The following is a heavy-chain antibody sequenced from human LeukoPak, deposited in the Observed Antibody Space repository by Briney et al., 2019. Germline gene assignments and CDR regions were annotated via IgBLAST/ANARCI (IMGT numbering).Heavy chain of an antibody. V-gene: IGHV3-23*01. CDR3: AKDRGGGYYGMDV. Sequence: GGSLRLSCAASGFTFSNYAMFWVRQTPGKGLEWVSIISGSGDSTYYADSVKGRFTISRDNSKNTLYLQMNSLRAEDTAVYYCAKDRGGGYYGMDVWGQGTTVTVSS. CDR2: ISGSGDST. CDR1: GFTFSNYA. D-gene: IGHD2-15*01. J-gene: IGHJ6*02.